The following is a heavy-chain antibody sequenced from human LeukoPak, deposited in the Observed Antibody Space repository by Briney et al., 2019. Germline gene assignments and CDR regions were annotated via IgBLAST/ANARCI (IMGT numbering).Heavy chain of an antibody. CDR1: GYTFTSYY. J-gene: IGHJ5*02. D-gene: IGHD2-2*01. CDR3: ARGIVPAATHNWFDP. V-gene: IGHV1-46*01. CDR2: INPSGGNT. Sequence: GASVKVSCKASGYTFTSYYMHWVRRAPGQGLEWMGIINPSGGNTGYAQKFQGRVTMTRNTSISTAYMELSSLRSDDTAVYYCARGIVPAATHNWFDPWGQGTLVTVSS.